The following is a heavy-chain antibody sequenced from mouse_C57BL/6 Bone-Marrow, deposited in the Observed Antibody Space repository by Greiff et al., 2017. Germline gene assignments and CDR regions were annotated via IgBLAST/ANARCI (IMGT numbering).Heavy chain of an antibody. CDR1: GYTFTSYG. CDR3: ARLRSFAY. Sequence: QVQLKQSGAELARPGASVKLSCKASGYTFTSYGISWVKQRTGQGLEWIGDIYPRSGNTAYNEKFKGKATLTADKSSSTAYMELRSLTSEDSAVYFCARLRSFAYWGQGTLVTVSA. CDR2: IYPRSGNT. D-gene: IGHD1-1*01. V-gene: IGHV1-81*01. J-gene: IGHJ3*01.